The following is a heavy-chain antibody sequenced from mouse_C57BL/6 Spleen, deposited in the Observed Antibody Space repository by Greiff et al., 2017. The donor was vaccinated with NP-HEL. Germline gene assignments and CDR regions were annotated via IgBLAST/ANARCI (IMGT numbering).Heavy chain of an antibody. V-gene: IGHV1-55*01. D-gene: IGHD2-3*01. CDR3: ARRDGYYQYYFDY. J-gene: IGHJ2*01. CDR1: GYTFTSYW. CDR2: IYPGSGST. Sequence: VQLQQPGAELVKPGASVKMSCKASGYTFTSYWITWVKQRPGQGLEWIGDIYPGSGSTNYNEKFKSKATLTVDTSSSTAYMQLSSLTSEDSAVYYCARRDGYYQYYFDYWGQGTTLTVSS.